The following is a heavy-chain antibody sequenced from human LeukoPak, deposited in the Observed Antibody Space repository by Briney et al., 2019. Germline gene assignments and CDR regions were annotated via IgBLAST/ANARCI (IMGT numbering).Heavy chain of an antibody. CDR3: AKDGGGYYYYMDV. CDR1: GFTFNSYG. Sequence: GGSLGLSCAASGFTFNSYGIHWVRQAPGKGLEWVAFIRFDGSNNYYADSVKGRFTISRDNSKNTLYLQMNSLRAEDTAVYYCAKDGGGYYYYMDVWGKGTTVTISS. V-gene: IGHV3-30*02. CDR2: IRFDGSNN. J-gene: IGHJ6*03. D-gene: IGHD3-22*01.